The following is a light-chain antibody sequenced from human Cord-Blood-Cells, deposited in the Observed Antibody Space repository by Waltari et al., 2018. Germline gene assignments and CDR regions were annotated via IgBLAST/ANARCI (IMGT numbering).Light chain of an antibody. V-gene: IGLV2-8*01. Sequence: QSALTQPPSASGSPGQSVTISCTGTSSDVGGYNYVSWYQKHPAKAPKLMIYEVSNRPSGVPDRFSGSKSGNTASLTVSVLQAEDEADYYCSSYAGSNNYVFGTGTKVTVL. CDR1: SSDVGGYNY. J-gene: IGLJ1*01. CDR2: EVS. CDR3: SSYAGSNNYV.